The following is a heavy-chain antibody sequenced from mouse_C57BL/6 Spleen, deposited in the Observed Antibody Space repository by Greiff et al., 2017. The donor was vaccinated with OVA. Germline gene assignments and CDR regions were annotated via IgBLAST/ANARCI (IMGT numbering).Heavy chain of an antibody. Sequence: QVQLQQSGAELVRPGTSVKVSCKASGYAFTNYLIEWVKQRPGQGLEWIGVINPGSGGTNYNEKFKGKATLTADKSSSTAYMQLSSLTSEDSAVYFCARWEGNYTFAYWGQGTLVTVSA. CDR2: INPGSGGT. V-gene: IGHV1-54*01. J-gene: IGHJ3*01. D-gene: IGHD2-1*01. CDR1: GYAFTNYL. CDR3: ARWEGNYTFAY.